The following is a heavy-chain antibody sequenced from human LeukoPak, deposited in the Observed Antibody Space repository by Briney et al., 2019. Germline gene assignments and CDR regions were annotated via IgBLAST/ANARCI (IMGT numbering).Heavy chain of an antibody. V-gene: IGHV3-23*01. CDR3: AKDRSNYDLLTGYFMT. CDR2: ISGSGGST. J-gene: IGHJ4*02. Sequence: PGGSLRLSCAASGFTFSSYAMSWVRQAPGKGLEGVSVISGSGGSTYDADSVKGRFTISRDNSKNTLYLQMNSLRAEDTAVYYCAKDRSNYDLLTGYFMTWGQGTLVTVSS. D-gene: IGHD3-9*01. CDR1: GFTFSSYA.